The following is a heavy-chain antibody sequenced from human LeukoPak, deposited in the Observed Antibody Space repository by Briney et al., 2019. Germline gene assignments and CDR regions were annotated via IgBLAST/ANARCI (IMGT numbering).Heavy chain of an antibody. CDR3: ARCYYDSSGYYCAAFDI. CDR1: GYTFTSYA. Sequence: ASVKVSCKASGYTFTSYAMHWVRQAPGQRLEWMGWINAGNGNTKYSQEFQGRVTFTRDTSASTAYMELSSLRSEDMAVYYCARCYYDSSGYYCAAFDIRGQGTMVTVSS. V-gene: IGHV1-3*03. CDR2: INAGNGNT. J-gene: IGHJ3*02. D-gene: IGHD3-22*01.